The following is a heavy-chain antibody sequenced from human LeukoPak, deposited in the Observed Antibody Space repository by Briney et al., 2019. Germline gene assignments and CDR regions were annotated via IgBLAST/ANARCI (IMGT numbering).Heavy chain of an antibody. Sequence: ASVKVSCKASGYTFTNYAMNWVRQAPGQGLEWMGWINTDTGNPTYAQGFTRRLVFSLDTSASTAYLQISSLKAENTAVYYCARTLFGDQYQLLHNWFDPWGQGTLVTVSS. V-gene: IGHV7-4-1*02. CDR2: INTDTGNP. D-gene: IGHD2-2*01. CDR3: ARTLFGDQYQLLHNWFDP. CDR1: GYTFTNYA. J-gene: IGHJ5*02.